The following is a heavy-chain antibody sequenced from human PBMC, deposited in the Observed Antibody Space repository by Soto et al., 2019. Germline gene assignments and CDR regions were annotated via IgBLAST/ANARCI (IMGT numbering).Heavy chain of an antibody. V-gene: IGHV1-46*01. CDR3: AREYGGSRVFDY. Sequence: QVQLLQSGAEVNKPGASVKVSCKTSGYTFTNYFIHWVRQAPGQGLEWMGIINPSADSTNYAQKVQGRVTVTRDTSTSTVYMELRSLRSEDTAVYFCAREYGGSRVFDYWGQGTVVTVSS. D-gene: IGHD1-26*01. CDR1: GYTFTNYF. CDR2: INPSADST. J-gene: IGHJ4*02.